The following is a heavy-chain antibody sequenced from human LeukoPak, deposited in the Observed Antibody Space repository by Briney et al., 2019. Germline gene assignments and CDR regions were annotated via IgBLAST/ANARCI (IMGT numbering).Heavy chain of an antibody. CDR3: ARFNSTYYYYDY. V-gene: IGHV4-28*06. Sequence: PSETLSLTCGVSGYSIINSNWWGWIRQPPGKGLEWIGYIDYGGSTNYNPSLKSRATVSVDTSRNQCSLKLSSVTALDTAVYYCARFNSTYYYYDYWGQGTMVTVSS. J-gene: IGHJ4*03. D-gene: IGHD2/OR15-2a*01. CDR2: IDYGGST. CDR1: GYSIINSNW.